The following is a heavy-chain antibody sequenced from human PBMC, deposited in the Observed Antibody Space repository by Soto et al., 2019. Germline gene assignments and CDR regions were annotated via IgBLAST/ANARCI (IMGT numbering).Heavy chain of an antibody. CDR1: GYSFMKYG. CDR2: ISPYSGYT. Sequence: ASVKVSCKGFGYSFMKYGINWVRQAPGQGLEWVGWISPYSGYTHSAQKFHGRLTLTTDTAASTVYMELRILRSADTALYYCAREASVLIPAAQPSRFDSWGQGTLVPSPQ. CDR3: AREASVLIPAAQPSRFDS. J-gene: IGHJ4*02. V-gene: IGHV1-18*01. D-gene: IGHD2-2*01.